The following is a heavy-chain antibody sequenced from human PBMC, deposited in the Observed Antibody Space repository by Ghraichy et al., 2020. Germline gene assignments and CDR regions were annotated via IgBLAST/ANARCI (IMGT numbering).Heavy chain of an antibody. V-gene: IGHV3-74*01. CDR2: IKSDGSST. D-gene: IGHD2-15*01. Sequence: LSLTCAASGFTLSYYWMHWVRQVPGKGLVWVSRIKSDGSSTIYADSVKGRFTISRDNAKNTLYLQMNSLRAEDTAVYYCVREYCRGGRCYFGTGGSHFDYWGQGTLVTVSS. CDR3: VREYCRGGRCYFGTGGSHFDY. J-gene: IGHJ4*02. CDR1: GFTLSYYW.